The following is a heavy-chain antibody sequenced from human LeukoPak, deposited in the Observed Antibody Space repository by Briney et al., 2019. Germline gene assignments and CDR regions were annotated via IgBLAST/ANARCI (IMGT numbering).Heavy chain of an antibody. CDR2: IYYSGST. J-gene: IGHJ4*02. Sequence: SETLSLTCTVSGGSINNYYWSWIRQPPGKGLEWIGYIYYSGSTNYNPSLKSRVTISVDTSKNHFSLKLSSLTAADTAVYYCARHRGSGYPYFDYWGQGTLVTVSS. D-gene: IGHD3-22*01. CDR3: ARHRGSGYPYFDY. V-gene: IGHV4-59*01. CDR1: GGSINNYY.